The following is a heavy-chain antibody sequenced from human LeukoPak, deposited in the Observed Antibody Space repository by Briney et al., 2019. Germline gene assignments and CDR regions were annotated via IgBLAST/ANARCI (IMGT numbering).Heavy chain of an antibody. CDR3: ARLGNSGWFDF. Sequence: SETLSLTCTVSGGSTSSSTYYWDWIRQPPGKGLEWIGYIYYSGSTNYKPSLKSRVTISLDTSKNQFSLKLTSVTAADTAVYYCARLGNSGWFDFRGQGTLVTVSS. D-gene: IGHD6-19*01. J-gene: IGHJ5*01. CDR2: IYYSGST. V-gene: IGHV4-61*05. CDR1: GGSTSSSTYY.